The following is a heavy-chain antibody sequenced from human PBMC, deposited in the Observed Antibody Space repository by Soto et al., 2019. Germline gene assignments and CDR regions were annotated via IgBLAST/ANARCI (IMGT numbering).Heavy chain of an antibody. V-gene: IGHV3-30-3*01. D-gene: IGHD4-4*01. J-gene: IGHJ4*02. CDR1: GFTFKRYA. Sequence: GGSLRLSCAASGFTFKRYAMHWVRQAPGKGLEWVAVISYDGSNKYYADSVKGRFTISRDNSKNTLYLQMNSPRAEDTAVYYCATLIAVTDTLDSWGQGTLVTVSS. CDR2: ISYDGSNK. CDR3: ATLIAVTDTLDS.